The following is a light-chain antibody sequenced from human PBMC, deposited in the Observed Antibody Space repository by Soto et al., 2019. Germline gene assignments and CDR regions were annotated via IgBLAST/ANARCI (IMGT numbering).Light chain of an antibody. Sequence: DLHMTQSPSSLSASVGDIVTITCRASQSISSYLNWYQQKPGKAPKLLIYAASSLQSGVPSRFSGSGSGTDFTLTISSLQPEDFATYYCQQSYSTPRTFGQGTKVDIK. J-gene: IGKJ1*01. CDR1: QSISSY. V-gene: IGKV1-39*01. CDR3: QQSYSTPRT. CDR2: AAS.